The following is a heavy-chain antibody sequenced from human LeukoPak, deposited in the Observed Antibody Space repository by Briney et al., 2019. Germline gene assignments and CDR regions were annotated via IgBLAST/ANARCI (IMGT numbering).Heavy chain of an antibody. CDR3: VRERSTGFDY. V-gene: IGHV3-7*01. CDR1: GFTFSSYY. Sequence: PGGSLRLSCAASGFTFSSYYMSWVRQAPGKGLEWVANINHDGRDKYYVDSVRGRFTISRDNAKNSVYLQMNSLRVEDTAVYYCVRERSTGFDYWGQGTLVTVSS. D-gene: IGHD2-2*01. J-gene: IGHJ4*02. CDR2: INHDGRDK.